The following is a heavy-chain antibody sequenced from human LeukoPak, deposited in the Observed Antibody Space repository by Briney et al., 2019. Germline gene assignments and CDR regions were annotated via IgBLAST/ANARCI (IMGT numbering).Heavy chain of an antibody. CDR3: ARRVVGATSPFDY. V-gene: IGHV4-61*08. CDR1: GGSISSGDYH. D-gene: IGHD1-26*01. J-gene: IGHJ4*02. Sequence: SETLSLTCTVSGGSISSGDYHWNWIRQPPGRGLEWIGHIYYSGSTNYNPSLKSRVTISIDTSKNQFSLKLTSVTAADTAVYYCARRVVGATSPFDYWGQGTLVTVSS. CDR2: IYYSGST.